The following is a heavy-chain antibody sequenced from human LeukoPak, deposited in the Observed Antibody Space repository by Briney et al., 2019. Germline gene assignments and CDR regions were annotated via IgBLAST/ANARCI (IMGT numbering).Heavy chain of an antibody. V-gene: IGHV1-46*01. CDR3: ARDTRVLELPIYYYYYGMDV. D-gene: IGHD1-7*01. J-gene: IGHJ6*02. Sequence: ASVKVSCKASGYTFTSYYMHWVRQAPGRGLEWMGIINPSGGSTSYAQKFQGRVTMTRDTSTSTVYMELSSLRSEDTAVYYCARDTRVLELPIYYYYYGMDVWGQGTTVTVSS. CDR2: INPSGGST. CDR1: GYTFTSYY.